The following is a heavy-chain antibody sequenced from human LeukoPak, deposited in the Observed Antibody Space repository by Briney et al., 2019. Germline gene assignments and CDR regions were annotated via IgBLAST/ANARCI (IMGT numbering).Heavy chain of an antibody. Sequence: PGGSLRLSCAASGFTFSNAWMSWVRQAPGKGLEWVGRIKSKTDGGTTDYAAPVKGRFTISRDDSKNTLYLQMNSLKTEDTAVYYCTTDHVGRTYYYDSSGYYHGSWGQGTLVTVSS. CDR3: TTDHVGRTYYYDSSGYYHGS. J-gene: IGHJ4*02. D-gene: IGHD3-22*01. CDR2: IKSKTDGGTT. V-gene: IGHV3-15*01. CDR1: GFTFSNAW.